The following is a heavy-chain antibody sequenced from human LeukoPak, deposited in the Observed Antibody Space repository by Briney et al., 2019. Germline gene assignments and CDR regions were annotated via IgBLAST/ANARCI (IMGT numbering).Heavy chain of an antibody. CDR2: ISSSSSYI. D-gene: IGHD3-22*01. Sequence: GSLRLSCAASGFTFSSYSMNWVRQAPGKGLEWVSSISSSSSYIYYADSVKGRFTISRDNAKNSLYLQMNSLRAEDTAVYYCARVDYYYDSSGYYYEVVDYWGQGTLVTVSS. V-gene: IGHV3-21*01. CDR1: GFTFSSYS. CDR3: ARVDYYYDSSGYYYEVVDY. J-gene: IGHJ4*02.